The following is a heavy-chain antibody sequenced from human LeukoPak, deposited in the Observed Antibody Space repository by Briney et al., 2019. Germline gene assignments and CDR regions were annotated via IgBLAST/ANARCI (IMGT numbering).Heavy chain of an antibody. CDR3: AELGITMIGGV. J-gene: IGHJ6*04. V-gene: IGHV3-48*04. Sequence: GGSLRLSCAASGFTFRSYSMNWVRQAPGKGLEWVSYISSSSGSTIYYADSVKGRFTISRDNAKNSLYLQMNSLRAEDTAVYYCAELGITMIGGVWGKGTTVTISS. CDR2: ISSSSGSTI. CDR1: GFTFRSYS. D-gene: IGHD3-10*02.